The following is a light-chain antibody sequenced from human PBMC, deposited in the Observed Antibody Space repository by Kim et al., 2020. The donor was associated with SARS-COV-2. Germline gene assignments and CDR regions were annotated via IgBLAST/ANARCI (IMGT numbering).Light chain of an antibody. CDR2: DAS. Sequence: EIVLTQSPGTLVLSPGGSATLSCRASQSLNRNYLAWYQQKPGQAPRLLIYDASTRAIGIPDRFTGSGSETDFTLTISRLEPEDFAVYSCQHYGDSLTFGQGTKVDIK. V-gene: IGKV3-20*01. CDR1: QSLNRNY. J-gene: IGKJ1*01. CDR3: QHYGDSLT.